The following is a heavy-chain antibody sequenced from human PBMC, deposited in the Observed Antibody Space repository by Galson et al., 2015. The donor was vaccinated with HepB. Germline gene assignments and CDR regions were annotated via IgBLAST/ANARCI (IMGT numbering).Heavy chain of an antibody. CDR2: MNPNSGNT. J-gene: IGHJ6*03. V-gene: IGHV1-8*01. Sequence: SVKVSCKASGYTFTSYDINWVRQATGQGLEWMGWMNPNSGNTGYAQKFQGRVTMTRNTSISTAYMELSSLRSEDTAVYYCARGLEGYCSGGSCPPGGYYYYYYMDVWGKGTTVTVSS. D-gene: IGHD2-15*01. CDR1: GYTFTSYD. CDR3: ARGLEGYCSGGSCPPGGYYYYYYMDV.